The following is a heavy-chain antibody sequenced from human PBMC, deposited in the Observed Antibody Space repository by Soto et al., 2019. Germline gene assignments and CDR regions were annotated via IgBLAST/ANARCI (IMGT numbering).Heavy chain of an antibody. CDR2: IYYSGST. CDR3: ARDQGSYDSSGYGLDY. D-gene: IGHD3-22*01. V-gene: IGHV4-59*01. Sequence: PSETLSLTCTVSGGSISSYYWSWIRQPPGKGLEWIGYIYYSGSTNYNPSLKSRVTISVDTSKNQFSLKLSSVTAADTAVYYCARDQGSYDSSGYGLDYWGQGTLVTVSS. J-gene: IGHJ4*02. CDR1: GGSISSYY.